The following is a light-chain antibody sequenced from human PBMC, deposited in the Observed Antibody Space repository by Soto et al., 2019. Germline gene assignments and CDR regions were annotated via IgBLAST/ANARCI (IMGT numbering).Light chain of an antibody. CDR1: QSVSSN. CDR2: GAS. V-gene: IGKV3-15*01. Sequence: EIVMTQSPATLSVSPGERATLSCRASQSVSSNLAWYQQKPGQAPRLLIYGASTRVTGIPARFSGSGSGTEFTLTISSLQSEDFAVYYCQQYNNWPFGQGTKLEIK. CDR3: QQYNNWP. J-gene: IGKJ2*01.